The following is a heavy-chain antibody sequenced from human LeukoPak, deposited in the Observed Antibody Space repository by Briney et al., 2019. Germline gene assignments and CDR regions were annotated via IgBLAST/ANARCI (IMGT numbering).Heavy chain of an antibody. V-gene: IGHV1-8*01. Sequence: ASVKVSCKASGYTFTSYGINWVRQATGQGLEWMGWMNPNSGNTGYAQKFQGRVTMTRNTSISTAYMELSSLRSEDTAVYYCAREGYDSSGYYYAWDYWGQGTLVTVSS. CDR3: AREGYDSSGYYYAWDY. D-gene: IGHD3-22*01. CDR1: GYTFTSYG. J-gene: IGHJ4*02. CDR2: MNPNSGNT.